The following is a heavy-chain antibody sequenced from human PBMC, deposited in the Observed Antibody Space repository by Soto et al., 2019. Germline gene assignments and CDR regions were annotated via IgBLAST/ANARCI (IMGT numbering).Heavy chain of an antibody. CDR2: INPSGGST. CDR1: GYTFTSYY. V-gene: IGHV1-46*01. D-gene: IGHD3-22*01. CDR3: ARDLLQLIVVVIDYYGMDV. Sequence: SVKVSCKASGYTFTSYYMHWVRQAPGQGHEWMGIINPSGGSTSYAQKFQGRVTMTRDTSTSTVYMELSSLRSEDTAVYYCARDLLQLIVVVIDYYGMDVWGQGTTVTVSS. J-gene: IGHJ6*02.